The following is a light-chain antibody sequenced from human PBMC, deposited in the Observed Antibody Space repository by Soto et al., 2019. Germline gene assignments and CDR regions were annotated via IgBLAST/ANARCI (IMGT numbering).Light chain of an antibody. CDR3: QQYGSAPPYT. J-gene: IGKJ5*01. CDR1: QSFNNRY. V-gene: IGKV3-20*01. Sequence: EIVLTQSPGTLSLSPGERATLSCRASQSFNNRYLAWYQQKPGQAPRFLIYGASSRATGIPDRFSGSVSGTDFTLTISRVEPEDFAVYYCQQYGSAPPYTFGQGTRLEIK. CDR2: GAS.